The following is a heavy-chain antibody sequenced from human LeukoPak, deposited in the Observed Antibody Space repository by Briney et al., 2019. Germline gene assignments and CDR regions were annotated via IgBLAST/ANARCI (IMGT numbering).Heavy chain of an antibody. CDR1: GGSISSSNW. CDR3: ARSDYDILTGLNGEFDY. D-gene: IGHD3-9*01. Sequence: SGTLSLTCAVSGGSISSSNWWSWVRQPPGKGLEWIGEIYHSGSTNYNPSLKSRVTISVDTSKNQFSLKLSSVTAADTAVYYCARSDYDILTGLNGEFDYWGQGTLVTVSS. CDR2: IYHSGST. V-gene: IGHV4-4*02. J-gene: IGHJ4*02.